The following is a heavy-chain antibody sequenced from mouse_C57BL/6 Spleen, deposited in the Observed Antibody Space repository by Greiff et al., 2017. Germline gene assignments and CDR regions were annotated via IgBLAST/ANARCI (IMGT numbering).Heavy chain of an antibody. CDR2: ISSGSSTI. V-gene: IGHV5-17*01. Sequence: EVKLEESGGGLVKPGGSLKLSCAASGFTFSDYGMHWVRQAPEKGLEWVAYISSGSSTIYYADTVKGRFTISRDNAKNTLFVQLTSLRSEDTARYYCARPTDWDVGYFDYWGQGTTLTVSS. J-gene: IGHJ2*01. CDR1: GFTFSDYG. D-gene: IGHD4-1*01. CDR3: ARPTDWDVGYFDY.